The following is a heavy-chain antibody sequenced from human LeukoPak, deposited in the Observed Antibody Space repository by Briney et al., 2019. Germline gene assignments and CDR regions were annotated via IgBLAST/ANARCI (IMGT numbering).Heavy chain of an antibody. CDR3: ARSYYYDSTGYYPPGP. V-gene: IGHV1-3*04. Sequence: GASVKVSCKASGYTFTRYAMPWVRQAPGQGLEWMGWINIGNGNTKYSQKFQGRVTITRDTSASTAYMELSSLRSEDTAVYYCARSYYYDSTGYYPPGPWGQGTLVTVSS. D-gene: IGHD3-22*01. J-gene: IGHJ5*02. CDR1: GYTFTRYA. CDR2: INIGNGNT.